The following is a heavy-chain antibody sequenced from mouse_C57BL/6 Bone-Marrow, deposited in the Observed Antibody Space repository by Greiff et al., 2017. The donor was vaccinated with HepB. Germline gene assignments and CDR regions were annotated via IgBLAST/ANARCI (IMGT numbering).Heavy chain of an antibody. D-gene: IGHD2-4*01. CDR2: LYPGDGDT. V-gene: IGHV1-80*01. Sequence: QVQLQQSGAELVKPGASVKISCKASGYAFSSYWMNWVKQRPGKGLEWIGQLYPGDGDTNYNGKFKGKATLTADKSSSTSFMQLRSLTSEDSAVYFCTRGRGLRRGHYFDYWGQGTTLTVSS. J-gene: IGHJ2*01. CDR1: GYAFSSYW. CDR3: TRGRGLRRGHYFDY.